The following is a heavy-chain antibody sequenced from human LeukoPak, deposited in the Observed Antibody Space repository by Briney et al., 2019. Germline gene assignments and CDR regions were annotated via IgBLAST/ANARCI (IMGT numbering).Heavy chain of an antibody. J-gene: IGHJ6*03. CDR2: FDPEDGET. CDR3: ARSVPAASGGYYYYMDV. D-gene: IGHD4-23*01. V-gene: IGHV1-24*01. CDR1: GYTLTELS. Sequence: ASVKVSCKVSGYTLTELSMHWVRQAPGKGLEWMGGFDPEDGETIYAQKFQGRVTITADESTSTAYMELSSLRSEDTAVYYCARSVPAASGGYYYYMDVWGKGTTVTVSS.